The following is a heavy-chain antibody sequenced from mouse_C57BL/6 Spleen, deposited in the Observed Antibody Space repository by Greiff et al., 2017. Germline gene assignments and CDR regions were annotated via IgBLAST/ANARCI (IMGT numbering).Heavy chain of an antibody. CDR1: GFTFSSYA. CDR2: ISSGGDYI. D-gene: IGHD2-3*01. Sequence: EVKVVESGEGLVKPGGSLKLSCAASGFTFSSYAMSWVRQTPEKRLEWVAYISSGGDYIYYADTVKGRFTISRDNARNTLYLQMSSLKSEDTAMYYCTRDRDGYYVEYYYAMDDWGQGTSVTVSS. V-gene: IGHV5-9-1*02. CDR3: TRDRDGYYVEYYYAMDD. J-gene: IGHJ4*01.